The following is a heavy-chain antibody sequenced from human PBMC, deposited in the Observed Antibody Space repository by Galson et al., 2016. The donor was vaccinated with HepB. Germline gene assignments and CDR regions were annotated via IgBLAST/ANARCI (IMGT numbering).Heavy chain of an antibody. Sequence: SVKVSCKASGCTFTSYGISWVRQAPGQGLEWMGWINSYNGNTNYAHKLQGRVTMTTDTSTSTAYMGLRSLRSDDTAVYDCASHDGSGSSNWFDPWGQGTRVTVSS. J-gene: IGHJ5*02. CDR3: ASHDGSGSSNWFDP. V-gene: IGHV1-18*04. CDR1: GCTFTSYG. D-gene: IGHD3-10*01. CDR2: INSYNGNT.